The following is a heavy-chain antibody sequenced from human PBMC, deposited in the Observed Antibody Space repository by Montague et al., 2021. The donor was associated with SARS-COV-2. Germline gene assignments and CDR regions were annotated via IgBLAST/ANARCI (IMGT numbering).Heavy chain of an antibody. D-gene: IGHD1-26*01. CDR1: GFSLTDNG. Sequence: SLRLSCAVSGFSLTDNGMFWVRQAPGKGLEWVAVIWSDGSHKNYGDSVKGRFTVSRDISTNTLFLLMSSLRVDDTAVYYCVKSGGGTFFEPWGQGTLVTVSA. CDR3: VKSGGGTFFEP. J-gene: IGHJ5*02. V-gene: IGHV3-33*06. CDR2: IWSDGSHK.